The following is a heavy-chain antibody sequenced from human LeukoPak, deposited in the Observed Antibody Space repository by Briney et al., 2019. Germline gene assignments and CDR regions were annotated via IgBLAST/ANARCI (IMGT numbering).Heavy chain of an antibody. CDR3: ARDKRGYNYGAD. CDR1: GGSISSGGYY. D-gene: IGHD5-18*01. V-gene: IGHV4-31*03. Sequence: SQTLSLTCTVSGGSISSGGYYWSWIRQHPGKGLEWIGYIYYSGSTYYNPSLKSRVTISVDTSKNQFSLKLSSVTAADTAVYYCARDKRGYNYGADWGQGTLVTVSS. J-gene: IGHJ4*02. CDR2: IYYSGST.